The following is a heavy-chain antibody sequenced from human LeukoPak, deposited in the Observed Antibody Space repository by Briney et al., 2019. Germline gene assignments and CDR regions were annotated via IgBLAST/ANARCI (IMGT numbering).Heavy chain of an antibody. CDR1: GGSISSYY. CDR2: IYYSGST. Sequence: SETLSLTCTVSGGSISSYYWSWIRQPPGKGLEWVGYIYYSGSTNYNPSLKSRVTISVDTSKNQFSLKLSSVTAADTAVYYCARDCSGGSCYSEYFQHWGQGTLVTVSS. J-gene: IGHJ1*01. D-gene: IGHD2-15*01. V-gene: IGHV4-59*01. CDR3: ARDCSGGSCYSEYFQH.